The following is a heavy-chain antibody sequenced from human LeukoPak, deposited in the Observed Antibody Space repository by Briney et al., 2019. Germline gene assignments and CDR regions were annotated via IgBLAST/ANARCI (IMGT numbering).Heavy chain of an antibody. Sequence: PSETLSLTCAVSGYSISSGYYWGWIRQPPGKGVEWIGSIYHSGSTYYNPSLKSRVTISVDTSKNQFSLKLSSVTAADTAVYYCASRLPTTVTTGDSTDYWGQGTLVTVSS. V-gene: IGHV4-38-2*01. CDR3: ASRLPTTVTTGDSTDY. CDR2: IYHSGST. D-gene: IGHD4-11*01. CDR1: GYSISSGYY. J-gene: IGHJ4*02.